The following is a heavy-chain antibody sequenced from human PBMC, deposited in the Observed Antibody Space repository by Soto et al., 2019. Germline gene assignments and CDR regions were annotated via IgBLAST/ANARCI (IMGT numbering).Heavy chain of an antibody. CDR3: VKNSGEVNT. CDR2: IDGSGGIT. CDR1: GFTFGTTD. D-gene: IGHD3-10*01. Sequence: QLLQSGGGLVQPGGSLTLSCAPSGFTFGTTDTSWVRQAPGEGLEWVSTIDGSGGITYYADSVKGRFTISRDNSRNTVYLQMNSLRGDDTALYYCVKNSGEVNTWGQGALVTVSS. J-gene: IGHJ5*02. V-gene: IGHV3-23*01.